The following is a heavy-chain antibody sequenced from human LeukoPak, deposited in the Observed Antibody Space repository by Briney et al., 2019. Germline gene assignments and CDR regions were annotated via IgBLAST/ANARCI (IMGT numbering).Heavy chain of an antibody. D-gene: IGHD1/OR15-1a*01. CDR3: ARRLIGTPVGVDF. J-gene: IGHJ6*02. V-gene: IGHV3-74*01. Sequence: AGGSLRLSCAASGFTFSSYWMHWVRQAPGKGLVWVSRINSDVSSTSYADSVKGRFTISRDNAKNTLYLQMNNLRAEDTAVYYCARRLIGTPVGVDFWGHGTTVTVTS. CDR2: INSDVSST. CDR1: GFTFSSYW.